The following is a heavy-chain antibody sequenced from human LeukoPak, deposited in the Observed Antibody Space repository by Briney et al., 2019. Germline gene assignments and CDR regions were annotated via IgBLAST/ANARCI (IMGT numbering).Heavy chain of an antibody. V-gene: IGHV4-4*07. Sequence: SETLSLTCTVSGGSISSYYWSWIRQPAGKGLEWIGRIYTSGSTNYNPSLKSRVTISVDTSKNQFSLKLRSVTAADTAVYYCARGLYDSSGDDAFDIWGQGTMVTVSS. CDR2: IYTSGST. CDR3: ARGLYDSSGDDAFDI. D-gene: IGHD3-22*01. CDR1: GGSISSYY. J-gene: IGHJ3*02.